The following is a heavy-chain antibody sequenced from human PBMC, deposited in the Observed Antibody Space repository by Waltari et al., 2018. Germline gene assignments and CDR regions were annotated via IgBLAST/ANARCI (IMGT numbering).Heavy chain of an antibody. CDR3: ASSLYGDYTQIWGRDFDY. Sequence: VQLLESGGGLVQSGGSLRLSCAASGFTFRSYAMTWVGQAPGKGVEWVSVISGSGGSTDYADSVKGRFTISRDNSKNTLYLQMNNLRVEDTAVYYCASSLYGDYTQIWGRDFDYWGQGTLVTVSS. CDR1: GFTFRSYA. CDR2: ISGSGGST. D-gene: IGHD4-17*01. V-gene: IGHV3-23*01. J-gene: IGHJ4*02.